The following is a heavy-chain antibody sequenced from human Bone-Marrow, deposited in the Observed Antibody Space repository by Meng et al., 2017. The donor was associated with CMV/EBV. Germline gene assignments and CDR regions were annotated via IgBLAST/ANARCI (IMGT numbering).Heavy chain of an antibody. CDR3: ARVLEAAHDY. CDR1: GYTFTSYY. D-gene: IGHD3-3*01. J-gene: IGHJ4*02. Sequence: QWQLVRFGAEVKKPGASVKVSCKASGYTFTSYYMHWVRQAPGQGLEWMGIINPSGGSTSYAQKFQGRVTMTRDTSTSTAYMELRSLRSDDTAVYYCARVLEAAHDYWGQGTLVTVSS. V-gene: IGHV1-46*01. CDR2: INPSGGST.